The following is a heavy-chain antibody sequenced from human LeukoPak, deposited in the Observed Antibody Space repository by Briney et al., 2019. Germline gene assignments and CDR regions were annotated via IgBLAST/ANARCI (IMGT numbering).Heavy chain of an antibody. CDR1: GLTFSNYA. Sequence: GGSLRLSCAASGLTFSNYAMSWVRQAPGKGLEWVSVLYAGGITYYGDSVKGRFSISRDNSKNTVYLQMNTMRPEDTAVYFCAVTASGNYFHYWGQGTGVTVSS. CDR3: AVTASGNYFHY. J-gene: IGHJ4*02. D-gene: IGHD3-10*01. CDR2: LYAGGIT. V-gene: IGHV3-66*02.